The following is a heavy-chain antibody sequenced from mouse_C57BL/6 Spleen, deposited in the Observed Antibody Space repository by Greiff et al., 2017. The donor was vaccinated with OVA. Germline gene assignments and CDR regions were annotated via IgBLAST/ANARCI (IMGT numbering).Heavy chain of an antibody. Sequence: EVQLVESGEGLVKPGASLKLSCAASGFTFSSYAMSWVRQSPGQRLEWVAYIIRGGDYINYDDTVKGRFTMSVDNARNTLYLQMSSLKSEDTAMYYCTRGGCDYYAMDYWGQGTSVTVSS. V-gene: IGHV5-9-1*02. D-gene: IGHD3-3*01. J-gene: IGHJ4*01. CDR2: IIRGGDYI. CDR3: TRGGCDYYAMDY. CDR1: GFTFSSYA.